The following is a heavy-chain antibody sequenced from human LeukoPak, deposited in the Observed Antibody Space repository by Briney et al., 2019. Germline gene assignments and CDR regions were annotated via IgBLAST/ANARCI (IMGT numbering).Heavy chain of an antibody. CDR2: INHSGST. CDR1: GGSFSGYY. Sequence: SETLSLTCAVYGGSFSGYYWSWIRQPPGKGLEWIGEINHSGSTNYNPSLKSRVTISVDTSKNQFSLKLSSVTAADTAVYYCARDEALLWFGELRGGFDPWGQGTLVTVSS. J-gene: IGHJ5*02. D-gene: IGHD3-10*01. CDR3: ARDEALLWFGELRGGFDP. V-gene: IGHV4-34*01.